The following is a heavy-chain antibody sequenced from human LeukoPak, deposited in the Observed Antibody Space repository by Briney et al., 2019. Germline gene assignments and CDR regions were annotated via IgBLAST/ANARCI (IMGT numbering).Heavy chain of an antibody. Sequence: SETLSLTCAVYGGSLSGYYWSWIRQPPGKGLEWIGEINHSGSTNYNPSLKSRVTISVDTSKNQFSLKLSSVTAADTAVYYCARHKARGAHLLRYFDWLSKHHAFDIWGQGTMVTVSS. CDR3: ARHKARGAHLLRYFDWLSKHHAFDI. D-gene: IGHD3-9*01. CDR1: GGSLSGYY. J-gene: IGHJ3*02. CDR2: INHSGST. V-gene: IGHV4-34*01.